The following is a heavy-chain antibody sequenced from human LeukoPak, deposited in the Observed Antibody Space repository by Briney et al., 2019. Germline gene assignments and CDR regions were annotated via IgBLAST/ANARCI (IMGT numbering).Heavy chain of an antibody. Sequence: GGSLRLSCAASGFTFSIYAMTWVRQAPGKGLEWVSAISGSGGSTYYADSVKGRFTISRDNAKNSLYLPMNSLRAEDTAVYYCARDVEGGTTAYFDYWGQGTLVTVSS. D-gene: IGHD4-11*01. CDR3: ARDVEGGTTAYFDY. J-gene: IGHJ4*02. CDR2: ISGSGGST. V-gene: IGHV3-23*01. CDR1: GFTFSIYA.